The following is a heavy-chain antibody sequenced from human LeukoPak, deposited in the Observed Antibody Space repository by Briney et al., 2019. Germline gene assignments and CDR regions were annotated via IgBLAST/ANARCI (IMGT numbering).Heavy chain of an antibody. D-gene: IGHD5-18*01. J-gene: IGHJ4*02. CDR1: GYSISSGYY. Sequence: SETLSLTCAVSGYSISSGYYWGWTRQPPGKGLEWIGSIYHSGSTYYNPSLKSRVTISVDTSKNQFSLKLSSVTAADTAVYYCARLKPDGYSDDYWGQGTLVTVSS. CDR3: ARLKPDGYSDDY. V-gene: IGHV4-38-2*01. CDR2: IYHSGST.